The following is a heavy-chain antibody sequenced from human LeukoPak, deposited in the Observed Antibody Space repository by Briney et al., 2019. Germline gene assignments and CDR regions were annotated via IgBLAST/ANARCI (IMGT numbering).Heavy chain of an antibody. Sequence: GRSLRLSCSASGFTFRNYVMHWVRQAPGKGLEWVAAIWYDGTHEFYVDSVKGRFTISRDNSKNTLFLEMNSLRAEDTAVYYCAKDAEDFGDSYFDHWGQGALVTVSS. CDR1: GFTFRNYV. D-gene: IGHD2-21*02. CDR2: IWYDGTHE. J-gene: IGHJ4*02. CDR3: AKDAEDFGDSYFDH. V-gene: IGHV3-33*03.